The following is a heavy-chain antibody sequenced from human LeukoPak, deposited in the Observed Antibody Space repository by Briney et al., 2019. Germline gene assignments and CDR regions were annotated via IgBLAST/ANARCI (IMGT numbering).Heavy chain of an antibody. CDR1: GGSISSSSYY. CDR2: IYYSGST. Sequence: SETLSLTCTVSGGSISSSSYYWGWIRQPPGKGLEWIGSIYYSGSTHYNPSLMSRVTISVDTSKNQFSLKLSSVTAADTAVYYCARGDEHLQATAMVLHFDYWGQGTLVTVSS. CDR3: ARGDEHLQATAMVLHFDY. J-gene: IGHJ4*02. V-gene: IGHV4-39*01. D-gene: IGHD5-18*01.